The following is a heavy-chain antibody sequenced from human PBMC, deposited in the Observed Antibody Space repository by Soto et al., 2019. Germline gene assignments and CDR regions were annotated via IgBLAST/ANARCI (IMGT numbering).Heavy chain of an antibody. CDR3: ARDLEWLRNPIDY. CDR1: GFTFSSYS. J-gene: IGHJ4*02. D-gene: IGHD5-12*01. Sequence: EVQLVESGGGLVKPGGSLRLSCAASGFTFSSYSMNWVRQAPGKGLEWVSSISSSSSYIYYADSVKGRFTISRDNAKNSLYLQMNSLRAEDTAVYYCARDLEWLRNPIDYWGQGTLVTVSS. V-gene: IGHV3-21*01. CDR2: ISSSSSYI.